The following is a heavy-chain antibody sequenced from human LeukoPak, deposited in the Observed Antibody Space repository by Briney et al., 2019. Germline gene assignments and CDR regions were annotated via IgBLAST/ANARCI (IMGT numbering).Heavy chain of an antibody. Sequence: PGGSLRLSCAASGFTFSSYWMHWVRQAPGKGLVWISRINSDGSSTSYADSVKGRFTISRDNAKNTLYLQMNSLRAEDTAVYYCARTTKDYGSGRDNNWFDPWGQGTLVTVSS. CDR1: GFTFSSYW. CDR3: ARTTKDYGSGRDNNWFDP. V-gene: IGHV3-74*01. CDR2: INSDGSST. J-gene: IGHJ5*02. D-gene: IGHD3-10*01.